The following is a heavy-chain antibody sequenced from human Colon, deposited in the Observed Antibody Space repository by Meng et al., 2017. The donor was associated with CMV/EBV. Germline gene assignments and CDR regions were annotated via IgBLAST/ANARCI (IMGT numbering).Heavy chain of an antibody. CDR1: GFSLTNELKS. D-gene: IGHD6-6*01. Sequence: LVKPPTTLTLTCTFSGFSLTNELKSVGWNSQSHRKALEWLALIHGDDTEQYSPSLQSRLSATRDTSKNQVVLTLTDMDPVDTATYYCVHRYSSSSGEVSWGQGTLVTVSS. J-gene: IGHJ5*02. CDR3: VHRYSSSSGEVS. CDR2: IHGDDTE. V-gene: IGHV2-5*02.